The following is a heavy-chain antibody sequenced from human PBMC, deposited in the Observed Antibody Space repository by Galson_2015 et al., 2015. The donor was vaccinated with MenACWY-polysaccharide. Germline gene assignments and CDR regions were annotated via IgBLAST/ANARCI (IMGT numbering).Heavy chain of an antibody. CDR3: VRDPHALDF. J-gene: IGHJ4*02. CDR1: GFTFGSYA. Sequence: SLRLSCAASGFTFGSYAMGWVRQAPGKGLEWVSSIGGSGLTTFYADSVKGRFTITRDNAKSLLFLQMNSLRADDTAVYYCVRDPHALDFWGQGTLVTISS. D-gene: IGHD2-2*01. CDR2: IGGSGLTT. V-gene: IGHV3-23*01.